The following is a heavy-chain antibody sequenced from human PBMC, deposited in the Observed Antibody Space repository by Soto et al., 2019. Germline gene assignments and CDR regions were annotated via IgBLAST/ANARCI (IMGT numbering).Heavy chain of an antibody. CDR1: GFTFSNYG. CDR3: AKDLRGGWSIDY. D-gene: IGHD6-19*01. J-gene: IGHJ4*02. CDR2: ISDDGNQK. Sequence: GGSLRLSCAASGFTFSNYGMHWVRQAPGKGLEWVSFISDDGNQKWYADSVKGRFTVSRDNSKNTLYVQMNSLRNEDRALYYCAKDLRGGWSIDYWGQGTLVTVSS. V-gene: IGHV3-30*18.